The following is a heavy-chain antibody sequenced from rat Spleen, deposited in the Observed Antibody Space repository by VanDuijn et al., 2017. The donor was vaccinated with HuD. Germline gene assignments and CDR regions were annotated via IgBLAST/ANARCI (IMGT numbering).Heavy chain of an antibody. CDR2: ISTGGGNT. J-gene: IGHJ1*01. CDR1: GFTFSDYA. Sequence: EVQLVESGGGLVQPGRSLKLSCAPSGFTFSDYAVAWVRQAPTKGLEWVASISTGGGNTYYRDSVKGRFTISRDNAKSTLYLQMDSLRSEDTATYYCARDMSRTIAAKSYWYFDFWGPGTMVTVSS. V-gene: IGHV5S23*01. CDR3: ARDMSRTIAAKSYWYFDF. D-gene: IGHD1-2*01.